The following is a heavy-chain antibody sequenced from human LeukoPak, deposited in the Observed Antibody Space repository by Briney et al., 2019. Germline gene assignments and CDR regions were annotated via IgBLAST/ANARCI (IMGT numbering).Heavy chain of an antibody. Sequence: ASVKVSCKASGGTFSSYAISWVRQAPGHGLEWMGGIIPIFGTANSAQKFQGRATITADESTSTAYMELSSLRSEDTAVYYCARDPAGNSNWFDPWGQGTLVTVSS. CDR3: ARDPAGNSNWFDP. CDR1: GGTFSSYA. D-gene: IGHD4-23*01. V-gene: IGHV1-69*13. J-gene: IGHJ5*02. CDR2: IIPIFGTA.